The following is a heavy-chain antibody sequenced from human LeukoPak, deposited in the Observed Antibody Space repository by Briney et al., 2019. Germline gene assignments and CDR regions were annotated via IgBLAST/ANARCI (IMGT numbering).Heavy chain of an antibody. CDR3: ASISWMVFDY. CDR1: GFTVSSNY. Sequence: PGGSLRLSCAASGFTVSSNYMSWVRQAPGKGLEWVSVIYSGGSTYYADSVKGRFTISRDNSKNTLYLQMNSLRDEDTAVYYCASISWMVFDYWGQGTLVTVSS. D-gene: IGHD3-3*02. J-gene: IGHJ4*02. CDR2: IYSGGST. V-gene: IGHV3-53*01.